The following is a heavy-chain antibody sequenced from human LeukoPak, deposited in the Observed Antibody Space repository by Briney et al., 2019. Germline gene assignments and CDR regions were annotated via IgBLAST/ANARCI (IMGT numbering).Heavy chain of an antibody. CDR3: ARGADSGPAFDI. V-gene: IGHV1-69*13. CDR1: GGTFSSYA. J-gene: IGHJ3*02. CDR2: IIPIFGTA. D-gene: IGHD2-15*01. Sequence: ASVKVSCKASGGTFSSYAISWVRQAPGQGLEWMGGIIPIFGTANYAQKFQGRVTTTADESTSTAYMELSSLRSEDTAVYYCARGADSGPAFDIWGQGTMVTVSS.